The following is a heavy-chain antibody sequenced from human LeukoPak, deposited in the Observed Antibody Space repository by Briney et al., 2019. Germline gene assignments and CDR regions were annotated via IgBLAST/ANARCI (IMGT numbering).Heavy chain of an antibody. D-gene: IGHD6-13*01. CDR2: ISSSGSTI. CDR1: GFTFSDYY. Sequence: PGGSLRLSCAASGFTFSDYYVSWIRQAPGKGLEWVSYISSSGSTIYYADSVKGRFTISRDNAKNSLYLQMNSLRAEDTAVYYCARKARRGYSSSWYYFDYWGQGTLVTVSS. V-gene: IGHV3-11*01. J-gene: IGHJ4*02. CDR3: ARKARRGYSSSWYYFDY.